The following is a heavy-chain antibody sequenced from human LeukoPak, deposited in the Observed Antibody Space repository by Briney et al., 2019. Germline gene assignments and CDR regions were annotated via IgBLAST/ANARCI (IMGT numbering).Heavy chain of an antibody. CDR2: IYYSGST. D-gene: IGHD5-24*01. CDR1: GGSISSYY. V-gene: IGHV4-59*08. CDR3: ARLTGGWLQYSFDY. J-gene: IGHJ4*02. Sequence: SETLSLTRTVSGGSISSYYWSWIRQPPGKGLEWIGYIYYSGSTNYNPSLKSRVTISVDTSKNQFSLKLSSVTAADTAVYYCARLTGGWLQYSFDYWGQGTLVTVSS.